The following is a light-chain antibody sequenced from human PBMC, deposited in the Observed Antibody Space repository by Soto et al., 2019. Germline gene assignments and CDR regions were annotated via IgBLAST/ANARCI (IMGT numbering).Light chain of an antibody. V-gene: IGKV3-20*01. Sequence: DIVLTQSPGTLSLSPGERATLSCRASQSVSSSYLAWYQQKRGQAPSLLIYGASSRPTGIPDRLSGSGSGTDFTLTISRREPDDFAVYFCQQYGSSRTFGQGTKVEIK. CDR1: QSVSSSY. J-gene: IGKJ1*01. CDR2: GAS. CDR3: QQYGSSRT.